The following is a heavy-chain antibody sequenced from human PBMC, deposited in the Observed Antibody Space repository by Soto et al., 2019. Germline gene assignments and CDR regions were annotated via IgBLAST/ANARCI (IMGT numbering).Heavy chain of an antibody. D-gene: IGHD2-2*01. V-gene: IGHV4-61*01. J-gene: IGHJ6*02. CDR1: GGSVSSGSYY. Sequence: SETLSLTCTVSGGSVSSGSYYWSWIRQPPGKGLEWIGYIYYSGSTNYNPSLKSRVTISVDTSKNHFSLKLSSVTAADTAVYYCATLVVPAAPRYYYYGMDVWGQGTTVTVS. CDR2: IYYSGST. CDR3: ATLVVPAAPRYYYYGMDV.